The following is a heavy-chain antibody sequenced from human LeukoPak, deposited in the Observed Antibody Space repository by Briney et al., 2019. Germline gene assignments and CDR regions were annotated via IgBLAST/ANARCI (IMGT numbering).Heavy chain of an antibody. CDR2: ISWNSGTI. V-gene: IGHV3-9*01. CDR1: GFIFNNYA. CDR3: AKDNRRHYTSGPNPDSLH. J-gene: IGHJ4*02. Sequence: GGSLRLSCAGSGFIFNNYAMHWVRQPPGKGLEWVSGISWNSGTIDYADSVRGRFTISRDNAKNSLYLQMDSLRVEDTAFYYCAKDNRRHYTSGPNPDSLHWGQGALVTVSS. D-gene: IGHD6-19*01.